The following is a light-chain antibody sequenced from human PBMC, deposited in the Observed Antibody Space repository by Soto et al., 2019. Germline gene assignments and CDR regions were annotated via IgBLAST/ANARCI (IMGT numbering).Light chain of an antibody. J-gene: IGLJ1*01. CDR1: SSDIGGYNY. CDR2: DVS. Sequence: QSALTQPRSVSGSPGQSVTISCTGTSSDIGGYNYVSWYQQHPGKAPKLMIYDVSNRPSGVPDRFSGSKSGNTASLTISGLQADDEADYYCCSSSGTYASCVFGTGTKLTVL. CDR3: CSSSGTYASCV. V-gene: IGLV2-11*01.